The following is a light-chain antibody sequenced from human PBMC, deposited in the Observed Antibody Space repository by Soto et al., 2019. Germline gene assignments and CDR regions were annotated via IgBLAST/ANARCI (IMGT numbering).Light chain of an antibody. CDR3: QSYASSLSGYV. V-gene: IGLV1-40*01. CDR1: SSNIGAGYD. Sequence: QSVLTQPPSVSGAPGQRVTISCTGSSSNIGAGYDVHWYQQLPGTAPKLLIYGNSNRPSGVPDRFSGSKSGTSASLAITGLQAEYEADYYCQSYASSLSGYVFATGTKVPVL. J-gene: IGLJ1*01. CDR2: GNS.